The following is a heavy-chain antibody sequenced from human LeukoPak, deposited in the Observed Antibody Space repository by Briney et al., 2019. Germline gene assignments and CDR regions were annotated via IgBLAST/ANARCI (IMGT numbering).Heavy chain of an antibody. Sequence: SETLSLTCAVYGGSFSGYYWSWIRQPPGKGLEWIGEINHSGSTNYNPSLKSRVTISVDTSKNQFSLKLSSVTAADTAVYYCARASRYYGSGSYHLFGTPKDLCYFDYWGQGTLVTVSS. CDR2: INHSGST. D-gene: IGHD3-10*01. J-gene: IGHJ4*02. V-gene: IGHV4-34*01. CDR3: ARASRYYGSGSYHLFGTPKDLCYFDY. CDR1: GGSFSGYY.